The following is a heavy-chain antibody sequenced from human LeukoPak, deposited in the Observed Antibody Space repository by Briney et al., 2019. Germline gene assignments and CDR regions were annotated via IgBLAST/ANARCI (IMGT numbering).Heavy chain of an antibody. J-gene: IGHJ4*02. V-gene: IGHV3-33*01. D-gene: IGHD5-24*01. CDR3: ARERARWLPLDY. CDR2: IWYDGSNK. CDR1: GFTFSSYG. Sequence: GGSLRLSCAASGFTFSSYGMHWARQAPGKGLEWVAVIWYDGSNKYYADSVKGRFTISRDNSKNTLYLQMNSLRAEDTAVYYCARERARWLPLDYWGQGTLVTVSS.